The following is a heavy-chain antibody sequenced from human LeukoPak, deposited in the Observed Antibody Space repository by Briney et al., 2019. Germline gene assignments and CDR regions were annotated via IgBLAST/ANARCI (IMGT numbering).Heavy chain of an antibody. V-gene: IGHV3-23*01. Sequence: GGSLRLSCAASGFTFSSYAMRWVRQAPGKGLEWVSAISGSGGSTYYADSVKGRFAISRDNSKNTLYLQMNSLRAEDTAVYYCAKEERYAILTGYSLSGPGPFDYWGQGTLVTVSS. CDR2: ISGSGGST. J-gene: IGHJ4*02. D-gene: IGHD3-9*01. CDR1: GFTFSSYA. CDR3: AKEERYAILTGYSLSGPGPFDY.